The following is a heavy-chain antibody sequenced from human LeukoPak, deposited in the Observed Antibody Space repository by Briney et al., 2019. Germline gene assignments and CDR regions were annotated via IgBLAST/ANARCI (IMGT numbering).Heavy chain of an antibody. CDR1: GFTFSSYA. V-gene: IGHV3-30*04. CDR2: ISYDGSNK. CDR3: ARDHPYNWFDP. Sequence: GGSLRLSCAASGFTFSSYAMHWVRQAPGKGLEWVAVISYDGSNKYYADSVKGRFTISRDNSKNTLYLQMNSLRAEDTAVYYCARDHPYNWFDPWGQGTLVTVSS. J-gene: IGHJ5*02.